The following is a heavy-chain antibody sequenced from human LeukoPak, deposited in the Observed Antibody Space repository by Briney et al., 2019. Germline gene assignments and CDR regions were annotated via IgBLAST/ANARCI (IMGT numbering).Heavy chain of an antibody. Sequence: ASVKVRCKDSGGTFNSYAISWVRQAPGQGREWMGGIIPIFGTANYAQKIQGRVTITTDESTSTAYMELSSLRSEATAVYYCARGEGVDTAMVSNNYYYYYMDVWGKGTTVTVSS. V-gene: IGHV1-69*05. CDR2: IIPIFGTA. J-gene: IGHJ6*03. CDR1: GGTFNSYA. D-gene: IGHD5-18*01. CDR3: ARGEGVDTAMVSNNYYYYYMDV.